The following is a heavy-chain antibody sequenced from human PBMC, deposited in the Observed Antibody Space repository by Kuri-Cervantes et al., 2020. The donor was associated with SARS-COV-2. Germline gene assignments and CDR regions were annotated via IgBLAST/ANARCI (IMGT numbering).Heavy chain of an antibody. CDR1: GYSISSGYY. CDR3: ARDQDYGDYVGVGWFDP. V-gene: IGHV4-38-2*02. J-gene: IGHJ5*02. Sequence: SETLSLTCAVSGYSISSGYYWGWIRQPPGKGLEWIGSIYHSGSTYYNPSLKSRVTISVDTSKNQFSLKLSSVTAADTAVYYCARDQDYGDYVGVGWFDPWGQGTLVTVSS. D-gene: IGHD4-17*01. CDR2: IYHSGST.